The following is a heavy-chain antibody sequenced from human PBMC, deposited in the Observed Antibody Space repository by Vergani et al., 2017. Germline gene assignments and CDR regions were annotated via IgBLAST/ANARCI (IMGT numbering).Heavy chain of an antibody. CDR1: GFIFSDYS. Sequence: EVQLLESGGGLVQPGGSLRLSCVTSGFIFSDYSMNWVRQAPGKGLEWVSGISGRGDIAPYGDSVKGRFTISRDNSKNTMYLQMNSLIAEDTAVYYCVKAWCLNINCYGRDAFDIWGQGTMVTVSS. V-gene: IGHV3-23*01. J-gene: IGHJ3*02. D-gene: IGHD2-8*01. CDR2: ISGRGDIA. CDR3: VKAWCLNINCYGRDAFDI.